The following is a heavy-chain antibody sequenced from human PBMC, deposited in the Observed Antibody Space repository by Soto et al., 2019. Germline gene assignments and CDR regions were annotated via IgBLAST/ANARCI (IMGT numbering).Heavy chain of an antibody. CDR3: ARRRIAAAGRYNWFDP. Sequence: SETLSLTCAVSGGSISSSNWWSWVRQPPGKGLEWIGEIYHSGSTNYNPSLKSRVTISVDTSKSQFSLKLSSVTAADTAVYYCARRRIAAAGRYNWFDPWGQGTLVTVSS. V-gene: IGHV4-4*02. D-gene: IGHD6-13*01. J-gene: IGHJ5*02. CDR2: IYHSGST. CDR1: GGSISSSNW.